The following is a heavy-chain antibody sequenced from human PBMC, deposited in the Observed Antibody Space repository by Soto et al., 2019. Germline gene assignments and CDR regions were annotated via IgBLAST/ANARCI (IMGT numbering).Heavy chain of an antibody. V-gene: IGHV3-23*01. CDR3: AKGEVVVVPAAEGYYFDY. CDR2: ISGSGGST. CDR1: GFTFSSYA. D-gene: IGHD2-2*01. Sequence: GGSLRLSCAASGFTFSSYAMSWVRQAPGKGLEWVSAISGSGGSTYYADSVKGRFTISRDNSKNTLYLQMNSLRADDTAVYYCAKGEVVVVPAAEGYYFDYWGQGTLVTVSS. J-gene: IGHJ4*02.